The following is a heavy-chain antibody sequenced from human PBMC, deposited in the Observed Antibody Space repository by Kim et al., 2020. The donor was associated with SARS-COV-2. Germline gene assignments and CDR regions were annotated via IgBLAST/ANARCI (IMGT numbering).Heavy chain of an antibody. J-gene: IGHJ4*02. Sequence: GGSLRLSCAASGFTLSSYSVNWVRQAPGKGLEWVSSITSSSSYKHYADSVKRRFTISRDNAKNSLYLQMNSLRAEDTAVYYCARGYKSTVGYWGQGTLVT. V-gene: IGHV3-21*01. CDR1: GFTLSSYS. CDR2: ITSSSSYK. D-gene: IGHD1-20*01. CDR3: ARGYKSTVGY.